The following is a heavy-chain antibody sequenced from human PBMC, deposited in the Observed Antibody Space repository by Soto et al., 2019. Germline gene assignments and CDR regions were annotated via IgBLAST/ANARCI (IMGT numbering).Heavy chain of an antibody. J-gene: IGHJ5*02. D-gene: IGHD6-13*01. CDR3: ARSGSSSSPVWFDP. Sequence: QVQLVESGGGVAQPGRSLRLSCAASGFTFSSYDMHWVRQAPGKGLEWVAVIWYDGSNKYYADSVKGRFTISRDNSKNPLYLQMNSLRAEDTAVYYCARSGSSSSPVWFDPWGQGTLVTVAS. V-gene: IGHV3-33*01. CDR2: IWYDGSNK. CDR1: GFTFSSYD.